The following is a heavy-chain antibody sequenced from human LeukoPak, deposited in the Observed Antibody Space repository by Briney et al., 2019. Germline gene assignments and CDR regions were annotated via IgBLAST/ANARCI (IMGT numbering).Heavy chain of an antibody. CDR2: INHGGSS. J-gene: IGHJ4*02. V-gene: IGHV4-34*01. CDR3: ARGSSFDGYCSAGACDAGYYDS. CDR1: GESFSAYF. D-gene: IGHD2-15*01. Sequence: SETLSLTCAVSGESFSAYFWNWVRQAPGKALEYIGEINHGGSSNYNPSPKTRVTISVDTSKNQFSLKLTSVTAADTAVYFCARGSSFDGYCSAGACDAGYYDSWGQGTPVTVSS.